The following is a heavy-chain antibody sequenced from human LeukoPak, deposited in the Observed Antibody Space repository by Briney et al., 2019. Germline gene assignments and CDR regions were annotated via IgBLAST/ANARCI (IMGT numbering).Heavy chain of an antibody. V-gene: IGHV3-48*03. D-gene: IGHD1-26*01. CDR3: ARSEVGAFDY. CDR1: GSTFSSYE. J-gene: IGHJ4*02. CDR2: ISSSGSTI. Sequence: GGSLRLSCAASGSTFSSYEMNWVRQAPGKGLEWVSYISSSGSTIYYADSVKGRFTISRDNAKNSLYLQMNSLRAEDTAVYYCARSEVGAFDYWGQGTLVTVSS.